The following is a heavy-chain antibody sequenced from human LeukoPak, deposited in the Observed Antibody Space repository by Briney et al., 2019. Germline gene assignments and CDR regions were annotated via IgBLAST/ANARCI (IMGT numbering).Heavy chain of an antibody. J-gene: IGHJ6*02. CDR1: GYTFTSYA. D-gene: IGHD7-27*01. Sequence: ASVKVPCKASGYTFTSYAMHWVRQAPGQRLEWMGWINAGNGNTKYSQRFQGRVTITRDTSASTAYMELSSLRSEDTAVYYCARDWPWGFYYGMDVWGQGTTVTVSS. CDR3: ARDWPWGFYYGMDV. V-gene: IGHV1-3*01. CDR2: INAGNGNT.